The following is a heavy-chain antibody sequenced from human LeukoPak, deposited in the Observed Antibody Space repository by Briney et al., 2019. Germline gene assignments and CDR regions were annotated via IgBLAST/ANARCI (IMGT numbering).Heavy chain of an antibody. CDR3: ARLQGYYDSSGSNSDAFDI. CDR2: IYHSGST. CDR1: GYSISSGYY. J-gene: IGHJ3*02. V-gene: IGHV4-38-2*02. Sequence: SETLSLTCTVSGYSISSGYYWGWIRQPPGKGLEWIESIYHSGSTYYNPSLQSRVTISVDTSKNQFSLKLSSVTAADTAVYYCARLQGYYDSSGSNSDAFDIWGQGTMVTVSS. D-gene: IGHD3-22*01.